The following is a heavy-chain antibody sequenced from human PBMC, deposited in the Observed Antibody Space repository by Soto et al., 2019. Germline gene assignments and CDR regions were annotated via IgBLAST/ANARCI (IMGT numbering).Heavy chain of an antibody. V-gene: IGHV3-30*18. D-gene: IGHD1-20*01. CDR2: ISYDGSNK. J-gene: IGHJ4*02. CDR1: GFTFSSYG. Sequence: GGSLRLSCAASGFTFSSYGMHWVRQAPGKGLEWVAVISYDGSNKYYADSVKGRFTISRDNSKNTLYLQMNSLRAEDTAVYYCAKDYDLSVWFNWNDAYYFDYWGQGTLVTVSS. CDR3: AKDYDLSVWFNWNDAYYFDY.